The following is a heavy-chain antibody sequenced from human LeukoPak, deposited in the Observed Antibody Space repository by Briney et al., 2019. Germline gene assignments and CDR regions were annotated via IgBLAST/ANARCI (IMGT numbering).Heavy chain of an antibody. Sequence: GGSLRLSCVASGFTFSSYGMHWVRQAPGKGLEWVTFIWYDGSSKHYADSVKGRFTISRDNSKNTLYLQMNSLRAEDTAVYYCTKDPANYYDSSGSDAFDIGGQGTMVTVSS. J-gene: IGHJ3*02. V-gene: IGHV3-30*02. D-gene: IGHD3-22*01. CDR1: GFTFSSYG. CDR2: IWYDGSSK. CDR3: TKDPANYYDSSGSDAFDI.